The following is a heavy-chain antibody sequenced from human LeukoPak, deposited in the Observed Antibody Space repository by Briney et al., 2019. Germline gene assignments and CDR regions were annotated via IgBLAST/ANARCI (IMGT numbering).Heavy chain of an antibody. CDR2: ISNSDSTT. V-gene: IGHV3-11*01. CDR3: ARVRGSYASDS. D-gene: IGHD1-26*01. CDR1: GFTLSDYY. J-gene: IGHJ4*02. Sequence: TGRSLRLSCAASGFTLSDYYMSWIRQAPGKGLEWVSYISNSDSTTTYADSVKGRFTISRDNAKNSLFLQMNSLRAEDTAVYYCARVRGSYASDSWGQGTLVTVSS.